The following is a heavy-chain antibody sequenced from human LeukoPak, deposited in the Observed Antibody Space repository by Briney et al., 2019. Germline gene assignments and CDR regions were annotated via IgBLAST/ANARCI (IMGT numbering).Heavy chain of an antibody. V-gene: IGHV3-30*04. J-gene: IGHJ6*03. CDR3: ARGRSSSPESYYYYYMDV. CDR2: ISYDGTNK. CDR1: GFTFSSYA. Sequence: GGSLRLSCAASGFTFSSYAVHWVRQAPGKGLEWVAIISYDGTNKYYEDSVKGRFTISRDNSKNTLYLQMNSLRAEDTAVYYCARGRSSSPESYYYYYMDVWGKGTTVTVSS. D-gene: IGHD6-6*01.